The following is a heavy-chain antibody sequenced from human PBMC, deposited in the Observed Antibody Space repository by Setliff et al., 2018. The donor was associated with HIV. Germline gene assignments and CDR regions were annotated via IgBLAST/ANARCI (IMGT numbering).Heavy chain of an antibody. CDR3: AKDQGYYDSSGYYLDY. D-gene: IGHD3-22*01. CDR2: IDWEDDK. V-gene: IGHV2-70*03. J-gene: IGHJ4*02. CDR1: GFSLTTSGIR. Sequence: SGPTLVNPTQTLTLTCTFSGFSLTTSGIRVTWVRQPPGKALEWLARIDWEDDKFYSTSLKTRLTISKNTLYLQMNSLRAEDTAVYYCAKDQGYYDSSGYYLDYWGQGTLVTVSS.